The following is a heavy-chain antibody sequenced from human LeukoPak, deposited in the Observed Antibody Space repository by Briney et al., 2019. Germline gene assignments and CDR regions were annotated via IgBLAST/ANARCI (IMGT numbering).Heavy chain of an antibody. V-gene: IGHV4-38-2*02. CDR3: ARGVGDFWSGYQDAFDI. CDR1: GYSISSGYY. D-gene: IGHD3-3*01. J-gene: IGHJ3*02. CDR2: IYHSGST. Sequence: PPETLSLTCTVSGYSISSGYYWGWIRQPPGKGLEWIGSIYHSGSTYYNPSLKSRVTISVDTSKNQFSLKLSSVTAADTAVYYCARGVGDFWSGYQDAFDIWGQGTMVTVSS.